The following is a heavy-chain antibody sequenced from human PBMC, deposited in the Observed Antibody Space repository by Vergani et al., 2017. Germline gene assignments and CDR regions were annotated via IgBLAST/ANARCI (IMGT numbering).Heavy chain of an antibody. J-gene: IGHJ6*03. D-gene: IGHD4-17*01. CDR2: IYHSGST. CDR3: ASLRDYYYMDV. CDR1: GGSISSGGYS. Sequence: QVKLQESGSGLVKPSQTLSLTCAVSGGSISSGGYSWSWIRQPPGKGLEWIGYIYHSGSTYYNPSLKSRVTISVDRSKNQFSLKLSSVTAADTAVYYCASLRDYYYMDVWGKGTTVTVSS. V-gene: IGHV4-30-2*01.